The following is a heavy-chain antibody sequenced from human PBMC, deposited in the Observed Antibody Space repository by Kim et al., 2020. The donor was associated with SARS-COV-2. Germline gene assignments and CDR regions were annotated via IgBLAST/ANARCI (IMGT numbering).Heavy chain of an antibody. CDR2: DGSLT. CDR3: ICYRGTWN. J-gene: IGHJ4*02. D-gene: IGHD3-16*02. Sequence: DGSLTDYADSVKGRFTISRDNARNTMYLQMNSRRVEDTAIYYCICYRGTWNWGQGALVTVSS. V-gene: IGHV3-74*01.